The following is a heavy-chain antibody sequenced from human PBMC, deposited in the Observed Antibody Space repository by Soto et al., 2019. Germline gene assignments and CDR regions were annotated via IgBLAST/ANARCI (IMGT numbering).Heavy chain of an antibody. Sequence: QLQLQESGPGLVKPSETLSLTCTVSGGSMSSSSYYWGWIRQPPGKGLEWIGNIYNSGSTYYNPSLKRRVTISVDTSKNQFSLKLNSVTAADTAVYYCARLQYYYDSSVHWGQGTLVTVSS. V-gene: IGHV4-39*01. CDR3: ARLQYYYDSSVH. CDR1: GGSMSSSSYY. J-gene: IGHJ4*02. CDR2: IYNSGST. D-gene: IGHD3-22*01.